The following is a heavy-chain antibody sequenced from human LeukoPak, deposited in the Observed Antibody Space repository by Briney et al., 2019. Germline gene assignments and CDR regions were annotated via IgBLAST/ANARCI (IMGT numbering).Heavy chain of an antibody. CDR2: IYYSGST. CDR1: GGSISSGDYY. D-gene: IGHD3-16*01. V-gene: IGHV4-39*07. J-gene: IGHJ4*02. Sequence: NPSQTLSLTCTVSGGSISSGDYYWSWIRQPPGKGLEWIGSIYYSGSTYYNPSLKSRVTISVDTSKNQFSLKLSSVTAADTAVYYCARKKNYDYVWGTSKGYYFDYWGQGTLVTVSS. CDR3: ARKKNYDYVWGTSKGYYFDY.